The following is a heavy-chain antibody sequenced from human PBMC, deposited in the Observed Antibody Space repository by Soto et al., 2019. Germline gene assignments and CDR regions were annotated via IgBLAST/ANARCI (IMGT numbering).Heavy chain of an antibody. V-gene: IGHV3-23*01. D-gene: IGHD4-17*01. CDR3: AKERGSTVTNFSWYFDL. J-gene: IGHJ2*01. CDR2: ISGSGGST. Sequence: EVQLLESGGGLVQPGGSVRLSCAASGFTFSSYAMRWVRQAPGKGLEWVSAISGSGGSTYYADSVKGRFTLSRDNSKNPLHRQMNRLRAEDTAVYYCAKERGSTVTNFSWYFDLWGRGSLVTVS. CDR1: GFTFSSYA.